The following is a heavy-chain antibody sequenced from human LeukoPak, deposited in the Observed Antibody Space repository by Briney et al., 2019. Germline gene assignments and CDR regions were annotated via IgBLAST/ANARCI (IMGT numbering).Heavy chain of an antibody. J-gene: IGHJ4*02. CDR3: ARDQTSEYSSGPFFDY. CDR1: GGSISSYY. Sequence: SETLSLTCTVSGGSISSYYWSWIRQPAGKGLEWIGRIYTSGSTNYNPSLKSRVTMSVDTSKNQFSLKLSSVTAADTAVYYCARDQTSEYSSGPFFDYWGQGTLATVSS. D-gene: IGHD3-22*01. V-gene: IGHV4-4*07. CDR2: IYTSGST.